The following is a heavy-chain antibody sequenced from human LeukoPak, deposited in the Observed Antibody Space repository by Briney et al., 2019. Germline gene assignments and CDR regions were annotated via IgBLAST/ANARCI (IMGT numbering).Heavy chain of an antibody. CDR2: INAGNGNT. CDR3: ARDGRSSTSPYWFDP. J-gene: IGHJ5*02. D-gene: IGHD2-2*01. Sequence: ASVKVSCKASGYTFTSYAMHWVRLAPGQRLEWMGWINAGNGNTKYSQKFQGRVTITRDTSASTAYMELSSLRSEDTAVYYCARDGRSSTSPYWFDPWGQGTLVTVSS. CDR1: GYTFTSYA. V-gene: IGHV1-3*01.